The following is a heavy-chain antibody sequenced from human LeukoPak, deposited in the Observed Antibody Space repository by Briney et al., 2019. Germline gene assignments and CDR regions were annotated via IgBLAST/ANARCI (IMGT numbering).Heavy chain of an antibody. D-gene: IGHD2-15*01. V-gene: IGHV3-48*01. CDR3: AKNRGSSCYSALDC. J-gene: IGHJ4*02. CDR2: ISSSSSTI. CDR1: GFTFGDYA. Sequence: GGSLRLSCTASGFTFGDYAMSWFRQAPGKGLEWVSYISSSSSTIYYAGSVKGRFTISRDNSKNTLYLQMNSLRAEDTAIYYCAKNRGSSCYSALDCWGQGTLVTVSS.